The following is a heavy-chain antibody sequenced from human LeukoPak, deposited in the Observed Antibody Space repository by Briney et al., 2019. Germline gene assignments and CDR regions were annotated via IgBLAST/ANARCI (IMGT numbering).Heavy chain of an antibody. Sequence: GESLRLSCAASGFTFTTYWMSWVRQPPGKGLEWVANIKQDGTEKYYVDSVKSRFTISRDNAKNSLYLQMNSLRVEDTAIYYCAKVANYWGQGTPVTAPS. J-gene: IGHJ4*02. D-gene: IGHD5-12*01. V-gene: IGHV3-7*01. CDR3: AKVANY. CDR2: IKQDGTEK. CDR1: GFTFTTYW.